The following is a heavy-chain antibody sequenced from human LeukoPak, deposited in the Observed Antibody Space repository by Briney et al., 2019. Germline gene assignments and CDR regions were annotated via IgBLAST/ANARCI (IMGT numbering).Heavy chain of an antibody. D-gene: IGHD3-3*01. V-gene: IGHV4-59*01. J-gene: IGHJ4*02. CDR1: GGSISSYY. CDR3: ARAYDFWSGYIDY. CDR2: IYYSGST. Sequence: SETLSLTCTVSGGSISSYYWSWIRQPPGKGLECIGYIYYSGSTNYNPSLKSRVTISVGTSKNQFSLKLSSVTAADTAVYYCARAYDFWSGYIDYWGQGTLVTVSS.